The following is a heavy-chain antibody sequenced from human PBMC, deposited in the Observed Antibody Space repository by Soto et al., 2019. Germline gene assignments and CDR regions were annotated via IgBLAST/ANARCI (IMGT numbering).Heavy chain of an antibody. CDR3: ARVCRYGYSFHIDY. Sequence: SETLSLTCTVSGGSISSGDYYWSWIRQPPGKGLEWIGYIYYSGSTYYNPSLKSRVTISVDTSKNQFSLKLSSVTAADTAVYYCARVCRYGYSFHIDYWGQGTLVTVSS. CDR1: GGSISSGDYY. D-gene: IGHD5-18*01. J-gene: IGHJ4*02. CDR2: IYYSGST. V-gene: IGHV4-30-4*01.